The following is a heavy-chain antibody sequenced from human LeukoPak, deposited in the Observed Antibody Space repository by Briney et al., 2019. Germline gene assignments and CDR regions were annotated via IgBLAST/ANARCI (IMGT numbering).Heavy chain of an antibody. V-gene: IGHV4-34*01. J-gene: IGHJ6*04. D-gene: IGHD2-2*01. Sequence: PSETLSLTCAVYGGSFSGYYWSWIRQPPGKGLEWIGEINHSGSTNYNPSLKSRVTISVDTSKNQFSLKLSSVTAADTAVYCCARLGLGVVVPAALYGMDVWGKGTTVTVSS. CDR2: INHSGST. CDR1: GGSFSGYY. CDR3: ARLGLGVVVPAALYGMDV.